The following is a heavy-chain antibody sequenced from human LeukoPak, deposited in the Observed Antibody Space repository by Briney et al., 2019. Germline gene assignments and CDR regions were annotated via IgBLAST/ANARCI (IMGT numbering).Heavy chain of an antibody. J-gene: IGHJ6*03. Sequence: DPGGSLRLSCAASGFTFSRYWMSWVRQAPGKGLEWVANIKQDGSEKYYVDSVKGRFTISRDNAKNSLSLQINSLRAEDTGVFYCASVSISGDERDYMDVWGEGTTVTVSS. CDR2: IKQDGSEK. D-gene: IGHD2/OR15-2a*01. CDR1: GFTFSRYW. V-gene: IGHV3-7*01. CDR3: ASVSISGDERDYMDV.